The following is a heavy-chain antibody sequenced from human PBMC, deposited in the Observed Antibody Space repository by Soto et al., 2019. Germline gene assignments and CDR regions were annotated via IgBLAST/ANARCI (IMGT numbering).Heavy chain of an antibody. CDR2: ISANSGNT. D-gene: IGHD3-22*01. CDR1: GYTFSSSG. Sequence: ASVNVSCKASGYTFSSSGFTWVRQAPGQGLEWMGWISANSGNTNYAQKLQGRVTMTTDTSTSTAYMELRGLRSDDTAVYYCAGTYYYDSSGYYPGGYFDYWGQGTLVTVSS. V-gene: IGHV1-18*01. J-gene: IGHJ4*02. CDR3: AGTYYYDSSGYYPGGYFDY.